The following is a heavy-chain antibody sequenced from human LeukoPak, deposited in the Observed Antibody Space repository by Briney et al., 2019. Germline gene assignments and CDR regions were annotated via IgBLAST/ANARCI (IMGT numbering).Heavy chain of an antibody. J-gene: IGHJ4*02. CDR2: IYLGDSDT. V-gene: IGHV5-51*01. CDR3: ARAGYCSSTSCYTTFDY. CDR1: GYSFTSYW. D-gene: IGHD2-2*02. Sequence: KPGESLKISCKGSGYSFTSYWIGWVRQIPGKGLGWMGIIYLGDSDTRYSPSFQGQVTISADKSISTAYLQWSSLKASDTAMYYCARAGYCSSTSCYTTFDYWGQGTLVTVSS.